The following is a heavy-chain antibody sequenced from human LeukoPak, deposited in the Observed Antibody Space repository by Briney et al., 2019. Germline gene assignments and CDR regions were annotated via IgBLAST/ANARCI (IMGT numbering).Heavy chain of an antibody. Sequence: GRSLRLSCAASGFTFDDYATHWVRQTPGKGLEWVSGISWNSGSIGYADSVKGRFTISRDNAKNSLYLQMNSLRAEDTALYYCARSPVASRWYYFDYWGQGTLVTVSS. CDR3: ARSPVASRWYYFDY. J-gene: IGHJ4*02. CDR2: ISWNSGSI. V-gene: IGHV3-9*01. CDR1: GFTFDDYA. D-gene: IGHD6-13*01.